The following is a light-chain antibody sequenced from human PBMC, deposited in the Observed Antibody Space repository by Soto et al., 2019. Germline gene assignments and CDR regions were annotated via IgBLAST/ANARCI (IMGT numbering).Light chain of an antibody. Sequence: TLSCRASQSIRRYLAWYQQKPGQGPRLLIYGASSRATGTPDRFSGSGSGTDFTLTINRLEPEDFALYYCQQYGSSPPTFGQGTRVGIK. CDR3: QQYGSSPPT. CDR1: QSIRRY. J-gene: IGKJ1*01. V-gene: IGKV3-20*01. CDR2: GAS.